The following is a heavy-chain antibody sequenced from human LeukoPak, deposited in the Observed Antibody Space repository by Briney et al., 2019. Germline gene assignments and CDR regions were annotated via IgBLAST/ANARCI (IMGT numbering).Heavy chain of an antibody. V-gene: IGHV4-34*01. Sequence: SETLSLTCAVYGGSFSGYYWSWIRQPPGKGLEWIGEINHSGSTNYNPSLKSRVTISVDTSKNQFSLKLSSVTAADTAVYYCARGQGVWLLNYWGKETLVTVSS. CDR3: ARGQGVWLLNY. CDR1: GGSFSGYY. CDR2: INHSGST. J-gene: IGHJ4*02. D-gene: IGHD3-22*01.